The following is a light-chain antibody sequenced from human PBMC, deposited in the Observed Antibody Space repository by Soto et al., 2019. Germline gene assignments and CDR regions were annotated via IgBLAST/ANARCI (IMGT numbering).Light chain of an antibody. CDR2: EVN. V-gene: IGLV2-14*01. J-gene: IGLJ1*01. CDR1: SSDVGGYTY. Sequence: QSALTQPASVSGSPRQSITISCTGASSDVGGYTYVSWYQQHPGKAPKLIIYEVNNRPSGVSHRFSGSKSGNTASLTISGLQAEDEADYYCSSYTGSSTLYVFGTGTKLTVL. CDR3: SSYTGSSTLYV.